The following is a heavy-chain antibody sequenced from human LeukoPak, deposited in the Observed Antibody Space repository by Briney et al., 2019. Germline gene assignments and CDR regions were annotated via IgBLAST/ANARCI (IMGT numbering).Heavy chain of an antibody. V-gene: IGHV3-53*01. Sequence: GGSLRLSCAASGFTFITNDMSWVRQAPGKGLEWVSVLYSDGNTKYADSVQGRFTISRDNSKNTLYLEMNSLSPDDTAVYYCARGVEPLAANTLAYWGQGTLVTVSS. D-gene: IGHD1-14*01. CDR3: ARGVEPLAANTLAY. CDR2: LYSDGNT. CDR1: GFTFITND. J-gene: IGHJ4*02.